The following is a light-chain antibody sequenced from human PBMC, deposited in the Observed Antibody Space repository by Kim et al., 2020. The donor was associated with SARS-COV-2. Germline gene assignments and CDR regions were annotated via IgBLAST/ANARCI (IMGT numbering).Light chain of an antibody. V-gene: IGKV3-15*01. Sequence: EIVMTQSPATLSVSPGERATLSCRASQSVSSNLAWYQQKPGQAPRLLIYGASTRATGIPARFSGSGSVTEFTLTISSLQSEDFAVYYCQQYNNWLTFGGGTNLEI. J-gene: IGKJ4*01. CDR1: QSVSSN. CDR3: QQYNNWLT. CDR2: GAS.